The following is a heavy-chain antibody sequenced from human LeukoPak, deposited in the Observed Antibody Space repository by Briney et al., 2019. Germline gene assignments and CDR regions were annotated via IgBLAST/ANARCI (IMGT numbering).Heavy chain of an antibody. CDR1: GGSFSGYY. CDR3: ARVGIAAAGTFDY. D-gene: IGHD6-13*01. J-gene: IGHJ4*02. CDR2: INHSGST. V-gene: IGHV4-34*01. Sequence: PSETLSHTCAVYGGSFSGYYWSWIRQPPGKGLEWIGEINHSGSTNYNPSLKSRVTISVDTSKNQFSLKLSSVTAADTAVYYCARVGIAAAGTFDYWGQGTLVTVSS.